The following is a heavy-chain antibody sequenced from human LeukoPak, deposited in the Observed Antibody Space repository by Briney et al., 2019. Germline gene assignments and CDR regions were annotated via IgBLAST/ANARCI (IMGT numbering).Heavy chain of an antibody. CDR3: ARGSRGSGGSCYRN. J-gene: IGHJ4*02. Sequence: PSETLSLTCAVYGGSFGGYYWSWIRQPPGKGLEWIGEINHSGSTNYNPSLKSRVTISVDTSKNQFSLKLSSVTAADTAVYYCARGSRGSGGSCYRNWGQGTLVTVSS. CDR1: GGSFGGYY. CDR2: INHSGST. V-gene: IGHV4-34*01. D-gene: IGHD2-15*01.